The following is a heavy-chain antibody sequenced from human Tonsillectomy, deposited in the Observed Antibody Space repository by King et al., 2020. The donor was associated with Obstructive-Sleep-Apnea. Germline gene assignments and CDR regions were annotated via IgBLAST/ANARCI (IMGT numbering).Heavy chain of an antibody. J-gene: IGHJ1*01. D-gene: IGHD6-19*01. CDR3: ARTYSSGWDEYFQD. CDR2: INWNSVRI. Sequence: VQLVESGGGLVQPGRSLRLSCVASGFTFDDYAMHWVRQVPGKGLEWVSGINWNSVRIHYADFVKGRFTISRDNAKNSLYLQMNSLTTEDTALYYCARTYSSGWDEYFQDWGQGILVTVSS. V-gene: IGHV3-9*01. CDR1: GFTFDDYA.